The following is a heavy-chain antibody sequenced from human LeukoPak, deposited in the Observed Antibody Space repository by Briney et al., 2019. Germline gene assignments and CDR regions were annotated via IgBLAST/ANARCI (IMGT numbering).Heavy chain of an antibody. CDR2: IWYDGSNK. V-gene: IGHV3-33*06. D-gene: IGHD3-22*01. CDR3: AKEGPCYYDSSGPLQH. Sequence: GGSLRLSCAASGFTVSSNYMSWVRQAPGKGLEWVAVIWYDGSNKYYADSVKGRFTISRDNSKNTLYLQMNSLRAEDTAVYYCAKEGPCYYDSSGPLQHWGQGTLVTVSS. CDR1: GFTVSSNY. J-gene: IGHJ1*01.